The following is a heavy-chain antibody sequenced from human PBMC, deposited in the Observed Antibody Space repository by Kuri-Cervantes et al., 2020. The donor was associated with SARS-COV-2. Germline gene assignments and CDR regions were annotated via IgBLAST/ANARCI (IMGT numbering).Heavy chain of an antibody. CDR1: GGTFSSAI. CDR3: AREYYDSSGYSLDI. J-gene: IGHJ3*02. CDR2: MNPNSGNT. D-gene: IGHD3-22*01. Sequence: ASVKVSCKASGGTFSSAIISWVRQATGQGLEWMGWMNPNSGNTGYAQKFQGRVTMTRNTSISTAYMELSSLRSEDTAVYYCAREYYDSSGYSLDIWGQGTMVTVSS. V-gene: IGHV1-8*01.